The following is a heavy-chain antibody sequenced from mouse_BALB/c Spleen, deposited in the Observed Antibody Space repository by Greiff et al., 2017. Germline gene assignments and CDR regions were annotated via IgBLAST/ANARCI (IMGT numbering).Heavy chain of an antibody. V-gene: IGHV1-55*01. CDR1: GYNFTSYW. J-gene: IGHJ4*01. Sequence: QVQLQQPGAELVKPGTSVKLSCKASGYNFTSYWINWVKLRPGQGLEWIGDIYPGSGSTNYNEKFKSKATLTVDTSSSTAYMQLSSLASEDSALYYCARSYYRYHYYAMDYWGQGTSVTVSS. CDR3: ARSYYRYHYYAMDY. CDR2: IYPGSGST. D-gene: IGHD2-14*01.